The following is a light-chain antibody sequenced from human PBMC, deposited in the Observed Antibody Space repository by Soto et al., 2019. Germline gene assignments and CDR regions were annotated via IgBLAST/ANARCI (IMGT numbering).Light chain of an antibody. Sequence: EIVLTHYPGTLSLSPGERATLSCRASQSIDNNYLAWYQQKPGQAPRLVIYGASTRATDIPDRFSASGSGADFTLTISRLEPEDFAVYYCQQYSRAPLTFGQGTKVDI. CDR1: QSIDNNY. CDR2: GAS. V-gene: IGKV3-20*01. CDR3: QQYSRAPLT. J-gene: IGKJ1*01.